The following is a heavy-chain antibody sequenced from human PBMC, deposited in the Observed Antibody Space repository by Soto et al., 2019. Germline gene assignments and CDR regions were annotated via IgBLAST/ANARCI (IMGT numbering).Heavy chain of an antibody. D-gene: IGHD3-3*01. Sequence: QVQLVESGGGVVQPGRSLRLSCAASGFTFSSYAMHWVRQAPGKGLEWVAVISYDGSNKYYADSVKGRFTISRDNSKNTLYLQMNSLRAEDTAVYYCARDPEWRGYFDYWGQGTLVTVSS. CDR2: ISYDGSNK. CDR1: GFTFSSYA. V-gene: IGHV3-30-3*01. J-gene: IGHJ4*02. CDR3: ARDPEWRGYFDY.